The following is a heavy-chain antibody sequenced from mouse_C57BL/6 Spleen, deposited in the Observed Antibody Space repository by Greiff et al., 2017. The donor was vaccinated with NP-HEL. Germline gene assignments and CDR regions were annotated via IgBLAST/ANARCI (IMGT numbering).Heavy chain of an antibody. Sequence: EVKVVESGGGLVQPGGSLKLSCAASGFTFSDYGMAWVRQAPRKGPEWVAFISNLAYSIYYADTVTGRFTISRENAKNTLYLEMSSLRSEDTAMYYCARQDGYYLDYWGQGTTLTVSS. CDR1: GFTFSDYG. CDR2: ISNLAYSI. D-gene: IGHD2-3*01. CDR3: ARQDGYYLDY. V-gene: IGHV5-15*01. J-gene: IGHJ2*01.